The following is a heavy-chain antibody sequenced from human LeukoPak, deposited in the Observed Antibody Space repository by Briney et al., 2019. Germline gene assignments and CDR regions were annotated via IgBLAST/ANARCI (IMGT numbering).Heavy chain of an antibody. CDR1: GGSISSSSYY. CDR3: ARQTIYSGSYS. D-gene: IGHD1-26*01. V-gene: IGHV4-39*01. J-gene: IGHJ4*02. Sequence: SETLSLTCTVSGGSISSSSYYWGWIRQPPGKGLEWIGSIYYSRSTYYNPSLKSRVTISVDTSKNQFALKLSSVTAADTAVYYCARQTIYSGSYSWGQGTLVTVSS. CDR2: IYYSRST.